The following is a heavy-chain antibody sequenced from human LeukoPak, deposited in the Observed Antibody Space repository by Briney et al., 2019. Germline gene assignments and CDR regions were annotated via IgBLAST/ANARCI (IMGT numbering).Heavy chain of an antibody. Sequence: SETLSLTCAVYGGSFSGYYWSWIRQPPGKGLEYIGYIHYSGSANYNPSLKSRVTISLDTSKNQFSLKLTSVTAADTAAYYCARDSCSGGSCYSAFDIWGQGTMVTVSS. CDR3: ARDSCSGGSCYSAFDI. D-gene: IGHD2-15*01. CDR2: IHYSGSA. CDR1: GGSFSGYY. J-gene: IGHJ3*02. V-gene: IGHV4-59*01.